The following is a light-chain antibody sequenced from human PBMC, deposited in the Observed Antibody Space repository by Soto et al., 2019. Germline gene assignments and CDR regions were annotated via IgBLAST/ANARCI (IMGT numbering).Light chain of an antibody. CDR1: IFDVGNNF. CDR3: ASWDTDVSAV. J-gene: IGLJ2*01. Sequence: QSALTQPPSVSAAPGKKVTISCSGTIFDVGNNFVSWYQHFPGTAPKLLIYDDDRRPSGIPDRFSASKSGTSATLRIARVQTGDEADYYCASWDTDVSAVFGGGTKLTVL. V-gene: IGLV1-51*01. CDR2: DDD.